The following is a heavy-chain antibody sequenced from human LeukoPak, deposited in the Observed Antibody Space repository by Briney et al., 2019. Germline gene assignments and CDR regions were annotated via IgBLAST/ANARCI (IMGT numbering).Heavy chain of an antibody. CDR2: INTNTGNP. CDR1: GYTFTSYA. J-gene: IGHJ4*02. Sequence: GASVKVSCKASGYTFTSYAMNWVRQAPGQGLEWMGWINTNTGNPTYAQGFTGRFVFSLDTSVSTAYLQISSLKAEDTAVYYCARFSRVYGDYGVFDYWGQGTLVTVSS. V-gene: IGHV7-4-1*02. D-gene: IGHD4-17*01. CDR3: ARFSRVYGDYGVFDY.